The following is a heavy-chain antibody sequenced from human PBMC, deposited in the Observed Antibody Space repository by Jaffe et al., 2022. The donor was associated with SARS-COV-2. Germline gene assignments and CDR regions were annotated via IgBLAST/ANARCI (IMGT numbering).Heavy chain of an antibody. J-gene: IGHJ3*02. CDR3: ARPDLEWRRGAFDI. CDR1: GASISSSNYY. V-gene: IGHV4-39*01. Sequence: QLQLQESGPGLVKPSETLSLTCTVSGASISSSNYYWGWIRQPPGKGLEWIGSIYSRGSTSHNPSLTSRVTISVDTSKNQFSLKLSSVTAADTAVYYCARPDLEWRRGAFDIWGQGAMVTVSS. CDR2: IYSRGST. D-gene: IGHD5-12*01.